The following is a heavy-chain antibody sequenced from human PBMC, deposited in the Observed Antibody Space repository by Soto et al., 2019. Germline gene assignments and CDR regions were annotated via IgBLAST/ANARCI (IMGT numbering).Heavy chain of an antibody. CDR2: INPKIGGT. CDR3: ARALYALLLWSEGFER. D-gene: IGHD3-10*01. CDR1: GYSFVGYY. Sequence: ASVKVSCKVSGYSFVGYYLHWVRQAPGQGLEWMGWINPKIGGTNYAQKFQGRVTMTRDTSISTAYVELSRLRSDDTAVYYCARALYALLLWSEGFERWGQETLVNGSS. J-gene: IGHJ5*02. V-gene: IGHV1-2*02.